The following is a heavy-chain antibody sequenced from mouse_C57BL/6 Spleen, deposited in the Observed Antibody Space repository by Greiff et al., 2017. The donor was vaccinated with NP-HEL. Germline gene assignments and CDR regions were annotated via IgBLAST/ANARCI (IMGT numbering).Heavy chain of an antibody. D-gene: IGHD1-1*01. Sequence: QVQLKQPGTELVKPGASVKLSCKASGYTFTSYWMHWVKQRPGQGLEWIGNINPSNGGTNYNEKFKSKATLTVDKSSSTAYMQLSSLTSEDSAVYYCARGGLLLRSYYAMDYWGQGTSVTVSS. CDR1: GYTFTSYW. CDR2: INPSNGGT. CDR3: ARGGLLLRSYYAMDY. J-gene: IGHJ4*01. V-gene: IGHV1-53*01.